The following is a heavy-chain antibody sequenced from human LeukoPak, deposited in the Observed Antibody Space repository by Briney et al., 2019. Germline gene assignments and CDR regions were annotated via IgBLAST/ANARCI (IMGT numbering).Heavy chain of an antibody. D-gene: IGHD3-22*01. CDR1: GGSFSGYY. Sequence: SETLSLTCAVYGGSFSGYYWSWIRQPPGKGLEWIGYISYSESTKYNPSLKSRVTISVDTSKNQFSLKLSSVTAADTAVYYCARGAYFYDSRGYYPTGHFDYWGQGTLVTVSS. CDR2: ISYSEST. J-gene: IGHJ4*02. CDR3: ARGAYFYDSRGYYPTGHFDY. V-gene: IGHV4-59*01.